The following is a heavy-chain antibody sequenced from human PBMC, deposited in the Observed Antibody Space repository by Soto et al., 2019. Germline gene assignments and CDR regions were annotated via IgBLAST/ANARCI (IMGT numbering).Heavy chain of an antibody. V-gene: IGHV4-34*01. CDR3: ARVPNSYYRHIYYYYYYGMDV. CDR2: INHSGST. CDR1: GGSFSGYY. J-gene: IGHJ6*02. Sequence: PSETLSLTCAVYGGSFSGYYWSWIRQPPGKGLEWIGEINHSGSTNYNPSLKSRVTISVDTSKNQFSLKLSSVTAADTAVYYCARVPNSYYRHIYYYYYYGMDVWGQGTTVTVSS. D-gene: IGHD3-22*01.